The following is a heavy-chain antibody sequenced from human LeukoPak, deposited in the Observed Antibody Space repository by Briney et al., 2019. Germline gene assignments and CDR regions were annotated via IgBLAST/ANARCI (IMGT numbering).Heavy chain of an antibody. CDR2: IYYSGST. J-gene: IGHJ3*02. V-gene: IGHV4-39*07. CDR3: ARGKRFYDSSGYLIDDAFDI. D-gene: IGHD3-22*01. CDR1: GGSISSSSYY. Sequence: SETLSLTCTVSGGSISSSSYYWGWIRQPPGKGLEWIGSIYYSGSTYYNPSLKSRVTISVDTSKNQFSLKLSSVTAADTAVYYCARGKRFYDSSGYLIDDAFDIWGQGTMVTVSS.